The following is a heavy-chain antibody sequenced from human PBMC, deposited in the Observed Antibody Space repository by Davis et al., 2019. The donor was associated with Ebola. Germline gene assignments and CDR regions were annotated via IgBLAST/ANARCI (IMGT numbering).Heavy chain of an antibody. Sequence: GGSLRLSCAASGFTFSTYAMGWVRQAPGKGLEWVSDISSGGGAPYYADSVKGRFTTSRDNAKNSLYLQMNSLRAEDTAVYYCARLLATVTTLVYYYYGMDVWGKGTTVTVSS. CDR2: ISSGGGAP. CDR1: GFTFSTYA. V-gene: IGHV3-23*01. J-gene: IGHJ6*04. CDR3: ARLLATVTTLVYYYYGMDV. D-gene: IGHD4-17*01.